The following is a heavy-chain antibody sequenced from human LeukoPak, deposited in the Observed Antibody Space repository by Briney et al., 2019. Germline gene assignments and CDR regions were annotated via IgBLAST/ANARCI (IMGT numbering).Heavy chain of an antibody. CDR2: IIPIFGTA. CDR3: ARVPPNYYDSSGPSGWFDP. V-gene: IGHV1-69*06. Sequence: ASVKVSCKASGGTFSSYAISWVRQAPGQGLEWMGGIIPIFGTANYAQKFQGRVTITADKSTSTAYMELSSLRSEDTAVYYCARVPPNYYDSSGPSGWFDPWGQGTLVTVSS. CDR1: GGTFSSYA. D-gene: IGHD3-22*01. J-gene: IGHJ5*02.